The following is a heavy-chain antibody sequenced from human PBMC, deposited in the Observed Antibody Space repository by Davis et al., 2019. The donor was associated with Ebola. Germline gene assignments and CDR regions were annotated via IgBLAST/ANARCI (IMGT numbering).Heavy chain of an antibody. J-gene: IGHJ4*02. CDR2: ISSSGSTI. V-gene: IGHV3-48*03. CDR1: GFTFSSYE. CDR3: ARVSLGRYFDWLEGVDRYFDY. D-gene: IGHD3-9*01. Sequence: GESPKISCAASGFTFSSYEMNWVRQAPGKGLEWVSYISSSGSTIYYADSVKGRFTISRDNAKNSLYLQMNSLRAEDTAVYYCARVSLGRYFDWLEGVDRYFDYWGQGTLVTVSS.